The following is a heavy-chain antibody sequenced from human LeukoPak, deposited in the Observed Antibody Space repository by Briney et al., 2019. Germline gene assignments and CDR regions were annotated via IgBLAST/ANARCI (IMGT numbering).Heavy chain of an antibody. CDR3: AKEGYYYDSSGYRMDYFDY. V-gene: IGHV3-30*18. CDR2: ISYDGSNK. D-gene: IGHD3-22*01. Sequence: HPGGSLRLSCGASGFTFSSYVMHWVRQAPGKGLEWVAFISYDGSNKYYADSVKGRCTISRDNSKNTVYLQMNSLRAEDTAVYYCAKEGYYYDSSGYRMDYFDYWGQGTLVTVSS. CDR1: GFTFSSYV. J-gene: IGHJ4*02.